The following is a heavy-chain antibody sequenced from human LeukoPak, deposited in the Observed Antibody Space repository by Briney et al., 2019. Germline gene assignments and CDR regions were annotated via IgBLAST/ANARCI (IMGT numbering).Heavy chain of an antibody. CDR1: GFTFSSYA. J-gene: IGHJ4*02. CDR2: ISYDGSNK. CDR3: ARGPYGGYYFDY. D-gene: IGHD4-23*01. Sequence: GGSLRLSCAASGFTFSSYAMHWVRQAPGKGLEWVAVISYDGSNKYYADSVKGRFTISRDNSKNTLYLQMNSLRAEDTAVYYCARGPYGGYYFDYWGQGTLVTVSS. V-gene: IGHV3-30*04.